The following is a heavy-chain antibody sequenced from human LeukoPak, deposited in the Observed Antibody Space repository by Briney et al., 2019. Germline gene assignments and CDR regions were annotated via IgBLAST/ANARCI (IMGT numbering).Heavy chain of an antibody. CDR3: ARAEEYYDFWSGYYTD. V-gene: IGHV4-34*01. Sequence: PSETLSLTCAVYGGSFSGYYWSWLRQPPGKGLEWIGEINHSGSTNYNPSLKSRVTISVDTSKNQFSLKLSSVTAADTAVYYCARAEEYYDFWSGYYTDWGQGTLVTVSS. CDR1: GGSFSGYY. CDR2: INHSGST. D-gene: IGHD3-3*01. J-gene: IGHJ4*02.